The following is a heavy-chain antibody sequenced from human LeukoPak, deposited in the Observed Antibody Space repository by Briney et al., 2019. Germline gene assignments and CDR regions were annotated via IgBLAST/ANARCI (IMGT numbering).Heavy chain of an antibody. CDR2: IYYSGST. Sequence: PSETLSLTCTVSGGSISSGDYYWSWIRQPPGKGLEWIGYIYYSGSTYYNPSLKSRVTISVDTSKNQFSLKLSSVTAADTAVYYCARYIAYGSGSYFDYWGQGTLVTVSS. J-gene: IGHJ4*02. CDR1: GGSISSGDYY. V-gene: IGHV4-30-4*01. D-gene: IGHD3-10*01. CDR3: ARYIAYGSGSYFDY.